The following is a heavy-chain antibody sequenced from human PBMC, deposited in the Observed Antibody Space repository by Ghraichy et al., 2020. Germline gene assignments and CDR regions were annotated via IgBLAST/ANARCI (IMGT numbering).Heavy chain of an antibody. CDR2: ISGSGGST. CDR3: AKVGVGATANFDY. J-gene: IGHJ4*02. V-gene: IGHV3-23*01. Sequence: GESLNISCAASGFTFSSYAMSWVRQAPGKGLEWVSAISGSGGSTYYADSVKGRFTISRDNSKNTLYLQMNSLRAEDTAVYYCAKVGVGATANFDYWGQGTLVTVSS. D-gene: IGHD1-26*01. CDR1: GFTFSSYA.